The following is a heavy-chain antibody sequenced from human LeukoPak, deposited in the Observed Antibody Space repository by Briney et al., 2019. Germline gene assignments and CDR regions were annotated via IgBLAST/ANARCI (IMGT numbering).Heavy chain of an antibody. J-gene: IGHJ4*02. CDR1: GFTFSSYE. V-gene: IGHV3-48*03. CDR3: ARQQAGGYYGH. Sequence: GGSPRLSCAASGFTFSSYEMNWVRQAPGKGLEWVSYISSSGSTIYYADSVKGRFTISRDNAKNSLYLQMNSLRAEDTAVYYCARQQAGGYYGHWGQGTLVTVSS. D-gene: IGHD3-10*01. CDR2: ISSSGSTI.